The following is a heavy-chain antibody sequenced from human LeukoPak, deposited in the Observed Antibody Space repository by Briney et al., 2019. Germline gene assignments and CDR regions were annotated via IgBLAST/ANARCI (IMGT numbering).Heavy chain of an antibody. V-gene: IGHV1-18*01. J-gene: IGHJ4*02. CDR1: GGTFSSYA. Sequence: ASVKVSCKASGGTFSSYAITWVRQAPGQGLEWMGCFSVFNGNINYAQKFQDRVTMTTDTSTSTAYMELRSLTSDDTGVYYCARGGIYAVDFWGQGTMVTVSS. CDR3: ARGGIYAVDF. CDR2: FSVFNGNI. D-gene: IGHD5-12*01.